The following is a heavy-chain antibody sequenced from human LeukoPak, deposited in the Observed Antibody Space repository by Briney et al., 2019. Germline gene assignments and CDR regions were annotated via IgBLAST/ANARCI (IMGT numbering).Heavy chain of an antibody. CDR2: IYTSGST. CDR3: ARDETYSDVWSGSAGGGKGNYLDY. CDR1: GYSISSGYY. J-gene: IGHJ4*02. D-gene: IGHD3-3*01. V-gene: IGHV4-61*02. Sequence: SETLSLTCSVSGYSISSGYYWSWSRQPAGKGLERIGRIYTSGSTNYNPSLKSRVTMSVDTSKNQFSLKLSSVTAADTAMYYCARDETYSDVWSGSAGGGKGNYLDYWGQGILVTVSS.